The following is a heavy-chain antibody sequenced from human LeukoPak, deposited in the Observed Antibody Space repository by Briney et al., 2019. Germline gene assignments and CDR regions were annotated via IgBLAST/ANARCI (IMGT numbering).Heavy chain of an antibody. CDR3: ARVRGYCSGGSCRGGFDY. J-gene: IGHJ4*02. CDR2: INPSGGST. CDR1: GYTFTSYY. V-gene: IGHV1-46*01. Sequence: ASVKVSCKASGYTFTSYYMHWVRQAPGQGLEWMGIINPSGGSTSYAQKFQGRVTMTRDTSTSTVYMELSSLRSEDTAVYHCARVRGYCSGGSCRGGFDYWGQGTLVTVSS. D-gene: IGHD2-15*01.